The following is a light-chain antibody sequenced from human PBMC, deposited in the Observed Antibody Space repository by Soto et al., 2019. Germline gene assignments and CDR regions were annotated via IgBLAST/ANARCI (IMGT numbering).Light chain of an antibody. Sequence: DIQMTQSPSSVSASVGDRVTITCRASQGISSWLAWYQQNPGKAPKLLIYAASSLPSGVPSRFSSSGSLTDFTPTMGRMQPEDFAASCLKQTNTFPLTFGAVTKVEIK. J-gene: IGKJ4*01. CDR3: KQTNTFPLT. CDR2: AAS. CDR1: QGISSW. V-gene: IGKV1-12*01.